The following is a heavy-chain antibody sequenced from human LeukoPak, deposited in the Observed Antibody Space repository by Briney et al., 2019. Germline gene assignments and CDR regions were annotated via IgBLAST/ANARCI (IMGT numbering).Heavy chain of an antibody. CDR2: IRGSGDRT. J-gene: IGHJ4*02. D-gene: IGHD3-10*01. V-gene: IGHV3-23*01. CDR1: GFTFSSYA. CDR3: AKGSGSYLTHFDY. Sequence: GGSLRLSCAASGFTFSSYAMSWVRQAPGKGLEWVPAIRGSGDRTHYADSVKGRFTISRDNSKNTLYLQMNSLRAEDTAVYYCAKGSGSYLTHFDYWGQGTLVTVSS.